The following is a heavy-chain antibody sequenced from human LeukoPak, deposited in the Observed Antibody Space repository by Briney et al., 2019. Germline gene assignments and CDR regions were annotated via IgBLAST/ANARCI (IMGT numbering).Heavy chain of an antibody. Sequence: PGGSLRLSCAASGFTFSSYGMHWVRQAPGKGLEWVAFIRYDGSNKYYADSVKGRFTISRDNSKNTLYLQMNSLRAEDTAVYYCAKDGYGSGSYPAYFDYWGQGTLVTVSS. CDR3: AKDGYGSGSYPAYFDY. V-gene: IGHV3-30*02. CDR1: GFTFSSYG. D-gene: IGHD3-10*01. CDR2: IRYDGSNK. J-gene: IGHJ4*02.